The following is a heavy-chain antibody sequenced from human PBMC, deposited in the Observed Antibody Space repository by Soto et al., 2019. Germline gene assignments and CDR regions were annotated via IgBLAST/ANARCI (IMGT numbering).Heavy chain of an antibody. CDR1: GYSFTSYW. D-gene: IGHD6-19*01. V-gene: IGHV5-10-1*01. CDR2: IDPSDSYT. CDR3: ARRHYSSGWPATDNWFDP. Sequence: GESLKISCKGSGYSFTSYWISWVRQMPGKGLEWMGRIDPSDSYTNYSPSFQGHVTISADKSISTAYLQWSSLKASDTAMYYCARRHYSSGWPATDNWFDPWGQGTLVTVSS. J-gene: IGHJ5*02.